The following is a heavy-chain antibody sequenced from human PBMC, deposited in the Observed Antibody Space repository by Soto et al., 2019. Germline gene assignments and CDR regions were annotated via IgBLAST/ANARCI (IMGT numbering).Heavy chain of an antibody. V-gene: IGHV1-18*01. CDR1: GYSFTTYG. D-gene: IGHD1-1*01. CDR3: AREGTAPYYYYGMDV. CDR2: ISGYNGNT. J-gene: IGHJ6*02. Sequence: QVQLVQSGGEVKKPGASVKVSCKTSGYSFTTYGISWVRQAPGQGLEWMGWISGYNGNTHYAQKFQGRVSMTTDTSTSTADMELRSLRSDDTAVYYCAREGTAPYYYYGMDVWGQGTTVTVSS.